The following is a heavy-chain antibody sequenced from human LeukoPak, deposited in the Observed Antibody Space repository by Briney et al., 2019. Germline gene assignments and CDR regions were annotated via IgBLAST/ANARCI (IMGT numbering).Heavy chain of an antibody. CDR2: IRSKVYGGTT. D-gene: IGHD2-8*01. Sequence: GRSLRLSCTASGFTFGDYAMSWVRQAPGKGLEWVGFIRSKVYGGTTAYASPVKGRFTISRDTSKSIAYLQMTSMKPEDTAVYYCTRGATNIRGWYSPPDQYYFDYWGKGTLVTVSS. CDR3: TRGATNIRGWYSPPDQYYFDY. J-gene: IGHJ4*02. CDR1: GFTFGDYA. V-gene: IGHV3-49*04.